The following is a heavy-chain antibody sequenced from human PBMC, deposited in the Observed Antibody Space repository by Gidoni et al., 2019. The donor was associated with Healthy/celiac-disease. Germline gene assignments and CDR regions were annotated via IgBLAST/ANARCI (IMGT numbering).Heavy chain of an antibody. V-gene: IGHV3-30*01. CDR3: AREGGIAVADPCDY. D-gene: IGHD6-19*01. CDR1: GFTFSSYA. J-gene: IGHJ4*02. CDR2: ISYDGSNK. Sequence: QVQLVASGGGVVQPGRSLRLSCAASGFTFSSYAMHWVRQAPGKGLEWVAVISYDGSNKYYADSVKGRLTISRDNSKNTLYLQMNSLRAEDTAVYYCAREGGIAVADPCDYWGQGTLVTVSS.